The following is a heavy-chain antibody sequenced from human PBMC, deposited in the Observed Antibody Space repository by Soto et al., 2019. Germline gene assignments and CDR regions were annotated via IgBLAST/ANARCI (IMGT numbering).Heavy chain of an antibody. Sequence: VGSLRLSCASSVFTFSSYAMHWVRHAPGKWLEWVAVISYDGSNKYYADSVKGRFTISRDNSKNTLYLQMNSLRAEDTAVYYCARDSVYCSSTSCSYYYYSYGMEVWGQGTTVNVSS. V-gene: IGHV3-30-3*01. CDR3: ARDSVYCSSTSCSYYYYSYGMEV. J-gene: IGHJ6*01. CDR1: VFTFSSYA. D-gene: IGHD2-2*01. CDR2: ISYDGSNK.